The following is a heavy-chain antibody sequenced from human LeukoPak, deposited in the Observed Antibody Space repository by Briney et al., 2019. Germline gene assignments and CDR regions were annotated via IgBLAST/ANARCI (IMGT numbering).Heavy chain of an antibody. J-gene: IGHJ3*02. CDR1: GYSISSGYY. D-gene: IGHD2-8*01. V-gene: IGHV4-38-2*02. Sequence: SETLSLTCTVSGYSISSGYYWGWIRQPPGKGLEWIGSIYYSGRTYYNPSLKSRVTISVDTSKNQFSLKLRSVTAADTAVYYCARLCTNGVCSLRAFDIWGQGTMVTVSS. CDR2: IYYSGRT. CDR3: ARLCTNGVCSLRAFDI.